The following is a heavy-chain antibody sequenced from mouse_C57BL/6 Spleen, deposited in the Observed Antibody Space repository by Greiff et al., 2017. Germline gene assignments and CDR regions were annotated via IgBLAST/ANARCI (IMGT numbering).Heavy chain of an antibody. V-gene: IGHV2-4*01. CDR1: GFSLTSYG. D-gene: IGHD2-3*01. Sequence: VQLQQSGPGLVQPSQSLSITCTVSGFSLTSYGVHWVRQPPGKGLEWLGVLWSGGSTDYNAAFISRLSISKDNSKSQVFFKMNSLQADDTAIYYCAKKGAIYDGYYDAMDYWGQGTSVTVSS. J-gene: IGHJ4*01. CDR3: AKKGAIYDGYYDAMDY. CDR2: LWSGGST.